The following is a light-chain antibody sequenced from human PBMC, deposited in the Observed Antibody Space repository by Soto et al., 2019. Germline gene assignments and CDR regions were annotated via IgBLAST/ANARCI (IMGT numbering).Light chain of an antibody. J-gene: IGLJ1*01. CDR2: DVD. CDR3: SSYSSSSPPNYV. Sequence: QSALTQPASVSGSPGQSINISCTGTSSDVVGYNYVSWYHQHPGTAPKLIIYDVDNRPSGVSSRFSGSKSGNTASLTISGLQAEDEADYYRSSYSSSSPPNYVFGTGTKVTVL. V-gene: IGLV2-14*01. CDR1: SSDVVGYNY.